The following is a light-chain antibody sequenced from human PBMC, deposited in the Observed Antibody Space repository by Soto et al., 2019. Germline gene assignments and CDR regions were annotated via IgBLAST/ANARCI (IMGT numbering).Light chain of an antibody. CDR1: SSYVGVYYY. Sequence: QSALTQPASVSGSPGQSITISCTGTSSYVGVYYYVSGFQQHPGKAPKLMIYDVTKRPSGVSNRFSGSMSGNTASLTISGLQAEDEAHYYCGSYTSSNTLEMVFGGGTKVTVL. J-gene: IGLJ2*01. V-gene: IGLV2-14*03. CDR3: GSYTSSNTLEMV. CDR2: DVT.